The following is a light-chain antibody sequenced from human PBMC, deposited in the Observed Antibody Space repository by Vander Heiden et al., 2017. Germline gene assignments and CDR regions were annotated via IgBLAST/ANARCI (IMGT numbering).Light chain of an antibody. CDR1: QGINHY. CDR3: QKYSSAHPSLT. V-gene: IGKV1-27*01. J-gene: IGKJ4*01. CDR2: AAS. Sequence: DIQMTQSPSSLSASVGDRVTITCRASQGINHYVAWYQQKPGKVPKLLIYAASTLQSGVPSRFSGSGSGTDFTLTISSLQPEDVATYYCQKYSSAHPSLTFGGGTKVEIK.